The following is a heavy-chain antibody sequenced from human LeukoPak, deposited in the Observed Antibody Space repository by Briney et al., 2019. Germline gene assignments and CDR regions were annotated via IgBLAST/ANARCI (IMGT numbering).Heavy chain of an antibody. J-gene: IGHJ4*02. V-gene: IGHV3-11*06. CDR2: ISSSSSYT. CDR3: ARDDFSSGWSLFDY. D-gene: IGHD6-19*01. CDR1: GFTFSDYY. Sequence: NPGGSLRLSCAASGFTFSDYYMSWIRQAPGKGLEWVSYISSSSSYTNYADSVEGRFTISRDNAKNSLYLQMNSLRAEDTAVYYCARDDFSSGWSLFDYWGQGTLVTVSS.